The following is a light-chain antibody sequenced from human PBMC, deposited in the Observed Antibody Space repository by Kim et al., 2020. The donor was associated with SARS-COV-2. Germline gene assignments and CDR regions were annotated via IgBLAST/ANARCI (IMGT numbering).Light chain of an antibody. CDR3: QQYGSSPYT. Sequence: WSPGERATLACRASQSVSSSYLAGYQQKPGQAPRLLIYGASSRATGIPDRFSGSGSGTDFTLTISRLEPEDFAVYYCQQYGSSPYTFGQGTKLEI. J-gene: IGKJ2*01. V-gene: IGKV3-20*01. CDR2: GAS. CDR1: QSVSSSY.